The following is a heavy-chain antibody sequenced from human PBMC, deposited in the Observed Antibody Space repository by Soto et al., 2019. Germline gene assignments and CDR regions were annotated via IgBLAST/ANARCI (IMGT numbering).Heavy chain of an antibody. CDR1: GYNFTNYA. Sequence: QVQLVQSGAEVKKPGASVKVSCKASGYNFTNYAMHWVRQAPGQRLEWMGWINAGNGNTKYSEKFQGRVTITRDTSARTAYMELSRLRSEDTAVYYCAKDRGNCGGDCHYYGMDVWGQGTTVTVSS. D-gene: IGHD2-21*02. CDR2: INAGNGNT. CDR3: AKDRGNCGGDCHYYGMDV. J-gene: IGHJ6*02. V-gene: IGHV1-3*01.